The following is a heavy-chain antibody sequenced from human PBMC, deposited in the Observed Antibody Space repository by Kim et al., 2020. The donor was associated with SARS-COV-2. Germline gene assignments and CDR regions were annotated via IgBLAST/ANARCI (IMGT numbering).Heavy chain of an antibody. Sequence: DSVKCRFTISRDNSKSTLYLQTNSLRAEDTAVYYCARDATHYYGSGSLDYWGQGTLVTVSS. V-gene: IGHV3-30*07. CDR3: ARDATHYYGSGSLDY. J-gene: IGHJ4*02. D-gene: IGHD3-10*01.